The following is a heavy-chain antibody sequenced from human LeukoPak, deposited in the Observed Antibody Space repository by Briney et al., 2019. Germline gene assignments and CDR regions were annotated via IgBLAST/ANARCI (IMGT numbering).Heavy chain of an antibody. CDR1: GGSISSYY. D-gene: IGHD4-17*01. J-gene: IGHJ6*02. V-gene: IGHV4-59*12. CDR2: IYYSGST. CDR3: AREEVTTRGYYYGMDV. Sequence: SETLSLTCSVSGGSISSYYWSWIRQPPGKGLEWLGYIYYSGSTNYNPSLKSRVTISVDTSKNQFSLKLSSVTAADTVVYYCAREEVTTRGYYYGMDVWGQGTTVTVSS.